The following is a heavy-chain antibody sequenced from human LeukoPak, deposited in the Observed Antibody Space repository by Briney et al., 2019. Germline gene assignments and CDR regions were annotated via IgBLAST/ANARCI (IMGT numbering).Heavy chain of an antibody. CDR3: ARGTYYYGSGSSPD. D-gene: IGHD3-10*01. CDR2: IYYSGST. V-gene: IGHV4-59*12. CDR1: GGSISSYY. Sequence: SETLSLTCTVSGGSISSYYWSWIRQPPGKGLEWIGYIYYSGSTNYNPSLKSRVTISVDTSKNQFSLKLSSVTAADTAVYYCARGTYYYGSGSSPDWGQGTLVTVSS. J-gene: IGHJ4*02.